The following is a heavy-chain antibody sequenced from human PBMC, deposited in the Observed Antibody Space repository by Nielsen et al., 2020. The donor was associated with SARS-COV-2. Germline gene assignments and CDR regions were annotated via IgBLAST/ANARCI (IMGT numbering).Heavy chain of an antibody. V-gene: IGHV4-31*03. CDR3: ARESEYRDRWKALDS. CDR1: DGPISDDGYY. Sequence: SETLSLTCTVSDGPISDDGYYWTWIRQHPGKGLEWVGYIDYRGKTYYNPSLKSRASMSVDTSKNQFSLMLSSVTAADTAVFYCARESEYRDRWKALDSWGHGTLVTVS. CDR2: IDYRGKT. J-gene: IGHJ5*01. D-gene: IGHD2-2*01.